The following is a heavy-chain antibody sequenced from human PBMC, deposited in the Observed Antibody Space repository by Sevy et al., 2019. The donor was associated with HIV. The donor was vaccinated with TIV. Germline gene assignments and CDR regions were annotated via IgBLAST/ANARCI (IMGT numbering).Heavy chain of an antibody. CDR1: GGSISSYY. Sequence: SETLSLTCTVSGGSISSYYWSWIRQPPGKGLEWIGYIYYSGSTNYNPSLKSRVTISVDTSKNQFSLKLSSATAADTAVYYCARGGYYGSGSYYNVPWFDPWGQGTRVTVSS. J-gene: IGHJ5*02. V-gene: IGHV4-59*01. CDR2: IYYSGST. D-gene: IGHD3-10*01. CDR3: ARGGYYGSGSYYNVPWFDP.